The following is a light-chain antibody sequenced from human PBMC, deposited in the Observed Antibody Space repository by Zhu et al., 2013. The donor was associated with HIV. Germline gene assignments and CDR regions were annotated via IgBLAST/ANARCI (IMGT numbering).Light chain of an antibody. Sequence: QSALTQPASVSGSPGQSITISCTGTSTDIGRYDFVSWYQHHPNKALKLIIYEANNRPSGISNRFSGSKSGNTASLTISGLQAEDEAHYYCSSYTSNTTLVFGGGTHLTVL. CDR2: EAN. V-gene: IGLV2-14*01. J-gene: IGLJ2*01. CDR3: SSYTSNTTLV. CDR1: STDIGRYDF.